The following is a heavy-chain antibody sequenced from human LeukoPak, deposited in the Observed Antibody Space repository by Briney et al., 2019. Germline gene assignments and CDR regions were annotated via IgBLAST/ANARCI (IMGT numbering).Heavy chain of an antibody. V-gene: IGHV4-4*07. J-gene: IGHJ2*01. D-gene: IGHD3-22*01. CDR1: GASITRYY. CDR2: LYTNGTV. Sequence: SETLSLTCSVSGASITRYYWTWIRQPVGKGLEWFGRLYTNGTVNYNPSLRSRVTMSRDTSRNQFSLKLTSVSAADTAVYYCARLLGSSGYAGDWYFDLWGPGALVTVSS. CDR3: ARLLGSSGYAGDWYFDL.